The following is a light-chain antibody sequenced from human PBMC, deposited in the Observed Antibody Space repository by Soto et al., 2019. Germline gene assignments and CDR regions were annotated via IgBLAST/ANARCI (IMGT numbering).Light chain of an antibody. J-gene: IGKJ4*01. CDR2: GAS. CDR3: QKYNRVPPT. V-gene: IGKV1-27*01. Sequence: DIQMTQSPSSLSASVGDRVTITCRASQGINNYLAWYQQKAGKVPKLLIYGASTLQSGVPSRFSGRVSGTDFLLTISSLQPEDVATYCCQKYNRVPPTFGGGTKVEIK. CDR1: QGINNY.